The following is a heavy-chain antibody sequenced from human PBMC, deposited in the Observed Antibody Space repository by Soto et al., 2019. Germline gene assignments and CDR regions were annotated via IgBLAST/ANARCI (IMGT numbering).Heavy chain of an antibody. J-gene: IGHJ6*02. V-gene: IGHV3-30-3*01. CDR3: ARDLGGDNYYYGMDV. D-gene: IGHD3-16*01. CDR1: GFTFNCHA. Sequence: GSLRLPWSSFGFTFNCHANHWGPPGPAKGLDWVAVISYDGSNKYYADSVKGRFTISRDNSKNALYLQMNSLRAEDTAVYYCARDLGGDNYYYGMDVWGQGTTVTVSS. CDR2: ISYDGSNK.